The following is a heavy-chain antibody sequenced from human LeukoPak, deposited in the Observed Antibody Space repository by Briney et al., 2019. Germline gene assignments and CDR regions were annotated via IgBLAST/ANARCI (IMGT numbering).Heavy chain of an antibody. CDR3: ARGEGGYNYAF. J-gene: IGHJ4*02. CDR1: GYSFSSYW. V-gene: IGHV5-51*01. D-gene: IGHD5-24*01. CDR2: INPADSDT. Sequence: GESLKISFKASGYSFSSYWIAWVRQIPGEGLEWMGIINPADSDTRYSLSIQGQVTLSADRSISTAYLQWSSLKASDTAIYYCARGEGGYNYAFWGQGTLVSVSS.